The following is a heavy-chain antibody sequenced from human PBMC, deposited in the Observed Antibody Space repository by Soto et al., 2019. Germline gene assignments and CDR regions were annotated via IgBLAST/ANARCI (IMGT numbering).Heavy chain of an antibody. V-gene: IGHV3-64*01. CDR3: ARDRAVAGGDDAFDI. Sequence: EVQLVESGGGLVQPGGSLRLSCAASGFTFSSYAMHWVRQAPGKGLEYVSAISSNGGSTYYANSVKGRFTISRDNSKNTLYLQMGSLRAEDMAVYYGARDRAVAGGDDAFDIWGQGTMVTVSS. CDR1: GFTFSSYA. J-gene: IGHJ3*02. CDR2: ISSNGGST. D-gene: IGHD6-19*01.